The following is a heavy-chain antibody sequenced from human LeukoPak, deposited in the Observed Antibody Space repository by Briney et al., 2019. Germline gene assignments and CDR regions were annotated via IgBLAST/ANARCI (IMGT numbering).Heavy chain of an antibody. Sequence: PSETLSLTCAVYGGSFSGYYWSWIRQPPGKGLEWIGEINHSGSTNYNPSLKSRVTISVDTSKNQFSLKLSSVTAADTAVYYCARRRSSGWYMGPYFDYWGQGTLVTVSS. CDR2: INHSGST. J-gene: IGHJ4*02. V-gene: IGHV4-34*01. D-gene: IGHD6-19*01. CDR3: ARRRSSGWYMGPYFDY. CDR1: GGSFSGYY.